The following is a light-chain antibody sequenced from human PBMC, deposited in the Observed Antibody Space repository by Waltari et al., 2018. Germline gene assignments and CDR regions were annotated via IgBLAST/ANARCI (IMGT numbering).Light chain of an antibody. J-gene: IGLJ2*01. CDR2: DVS. Sequence: QSALTQPRSVSGSPGQSVTISCTGPSSDVGGYNYVSWYQQHPGKAPKLMIYDVSKRPSGVPDRFSGSKSGNTASLTISGLQAEDEADYYCCSYAGSYPYVVFGGGTKLTVL. V-gene: IGLV2-11*01. CDR1: SSDVGGYNY. CDR3: CSYAGSYPYVV.